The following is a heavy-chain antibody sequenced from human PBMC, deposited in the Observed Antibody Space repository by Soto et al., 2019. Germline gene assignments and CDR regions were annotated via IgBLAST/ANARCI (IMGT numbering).Heavy chain of an antibody. CDR2: VYSGGSA. Sequence: EVQLVESGGGLVQPGGSLRLSCAASGFTVSSNYMSWVRQTPGKGLEWVSVVYSGGSAYSADSVKGRFTISRDNSKNTVYLQMNSLKVEDTAVYYCATSYFWGQGTLVTVSS. CDR3: ATSYF. CDR1: GFTVSSNY. V-gene: IGHV3-66*01. J-gene: IGHJ4*02.